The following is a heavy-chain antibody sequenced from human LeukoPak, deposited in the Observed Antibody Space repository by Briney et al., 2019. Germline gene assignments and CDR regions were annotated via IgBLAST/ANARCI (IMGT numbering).Heavy chain of an antibody. V-gene: IGHV3-11*01. CDR1: GFTFSDYY. D-gene: IGHD2-2*01. J-gene: IGHJ5*02. Sequence: GGSLRLSCAASGFTFSDYYMSWIRQAPGKGLEWVSYISSSGSTIYYADSVKGRFTISRDNAKNSLYLQMNSLRAEDTAVYYCARGGRSIVVGPAGVNWFDPWGQGTLVTVSS. CDR3: ARGGRSIVVGPAGVNWFDP. CDR2: ISSSGSTI.